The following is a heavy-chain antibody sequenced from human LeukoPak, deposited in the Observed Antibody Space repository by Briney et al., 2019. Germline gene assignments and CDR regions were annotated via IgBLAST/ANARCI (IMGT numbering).Heavy chain of an antibody. D-gene: IGHD5-12*01. J-gene: IGHJ6*03. V-gene: IGHV4-34*01. CDR2: INHSGST. CDR3: ARISGYDYVYYYMDV. CDR1: GGSFSGYY. Sequence: PSETLSLTCAVYGGSFSGYYWNWIRQPPGKGLEWIGEINHSGSTNYNPSLKSRVTISVDTSKNQFSLKLSSVTAADTAVYYCARISGYDYVYYYMDVWGKGTTVTISS.